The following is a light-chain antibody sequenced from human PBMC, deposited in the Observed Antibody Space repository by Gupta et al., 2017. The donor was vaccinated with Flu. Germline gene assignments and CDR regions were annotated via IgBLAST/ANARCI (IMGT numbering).Light chain of an antibody. Sequence: DIQMTQSPSTLSASVGDRVTITCRASQSISSRLAWYQQKPGRAPKLLIYKASSLESGVPSRFSGSESGTEFILTISSLQPDDFATYYCQHYNSYPITFGGGTKVEIK. CDR1: QSISSR. V-gene: IGKV1-5*03. CDR3: QHYNSYPIT. CDR2: KAS. J-gene: IGKJ4*01.